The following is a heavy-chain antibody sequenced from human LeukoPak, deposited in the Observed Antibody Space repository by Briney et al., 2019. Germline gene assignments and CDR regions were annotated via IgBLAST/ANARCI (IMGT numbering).Heavy chain of an antibody. CDR3: ARGVENMTTVTLDY. CDR2: INHSGST. D-gene: IGHD4-17*01. CDR1: GGSFSGYY. J-gene: IGHJ4*02. Sequence: SETLSLTCAVYGGSFSGYYWSWIRQPPGKGLEWIREINHSGSTNYNPSLKSRVTISVDTSKNQFSPKLSSVTAADTAVYYCARGVENMTTVTLDYWGQGTLVTVSS. V-gene: IGHV4-34*01.